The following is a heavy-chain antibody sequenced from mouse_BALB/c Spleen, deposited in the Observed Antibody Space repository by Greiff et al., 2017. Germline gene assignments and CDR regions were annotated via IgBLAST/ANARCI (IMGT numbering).Heavy chain of an antibody. D-gene: IGHD1-1*01. J-gene: IGHJ2*01. CDR3: ARQFITTVVAPY. CDR2: IDPANGNT. V-gene: IGHV14-3*02. Sequence: VQLQQPGAELVMPGASVKMSCKASGYTFTDYWMHWVKQRPGQGLEWIGRIDPANGNTKYDPKFQGKATITADTSSNTAYLQLSSLTSEDTAVYYCARQFITTVVAPYWGQGTTLTVSS. CDR1: GYTFTDYW.